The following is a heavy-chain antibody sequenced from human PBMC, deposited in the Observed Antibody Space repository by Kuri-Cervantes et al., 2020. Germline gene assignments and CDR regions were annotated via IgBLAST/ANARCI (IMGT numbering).Heavy chain of an antibody. J-gene: IGHJ4*02. Sequence: SETLSLTCTVSGGSVSSGSYYWSWIRQPPGKGLEWIGYIYYSGSTNYNPSLQSRVTMSVDTSKNQFSLKLSSVTAADTAVYYCARGSSWYDYWGQGTLVTVSS. CDR3: ARGSSWYDY. CDR2: IYYSGST. D-gene: IGHD6-13*01. V-gene: IGHV4-61*01. CDR1: GGSVSSGSYY.